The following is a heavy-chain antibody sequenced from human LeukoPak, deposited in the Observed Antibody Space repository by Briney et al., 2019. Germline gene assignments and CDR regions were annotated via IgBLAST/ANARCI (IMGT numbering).Heavy chain of an antibody. V-gene: IGHV1-18*01. Sequence: GASVKVSCKASGYTCTSYGISWVRQAPGQGLEWMGWISPYNSNTNYAPKLQGRVTMTTDTATSTAYMELTSLTSDDTAVYYCARDRQCGYWGQGTLVTVSS. D-gene: IGHD2-21*01. CDR1: GYTCTSYG. J-gene: IGHJ4*02. CDR2: ISPYNSNT. CDR3: ARDRQCGY.